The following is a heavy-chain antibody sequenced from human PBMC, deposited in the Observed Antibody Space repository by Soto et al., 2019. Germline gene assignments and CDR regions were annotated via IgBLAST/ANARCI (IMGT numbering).Heavy chain of an antibody. D-gene: IGHD2-2*01. J-gene: IGHJ6*02. Sequence: ASVKVSWKASGGAFSSYAISWVRQAPGQGLEWMGGIIPIFGTANYAQKFQGRVTITADKSTSTAYMELSSLRSEDTAVYYCARDDIVVVPAAIFPPYFYYGMDVWGQGTTVTVSS. CDR2: IIPIFGTA. V-gene: IGHV1-69*06. CDR3: ARDDIVVVPAAIFPPYFYYGMDV. CDR1: GGAFSSYA.